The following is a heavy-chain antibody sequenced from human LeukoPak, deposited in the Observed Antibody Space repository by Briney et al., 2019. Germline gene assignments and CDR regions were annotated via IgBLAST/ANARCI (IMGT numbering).Heavy chain of an antibody. CDR3: ARDLMYYYDRSGSSKGWYFDV. V-gene: IGHV1-18*01. CDR1: GYTFSDHG. Sequence: ASVKVSCKASGYTFSDHGISWVRQAPGQGLEWMGWISGYNGNTNYAQKFQGRVTTTTDTSTSTAYMELRSLRSDDTAVYYCARDLMYYYDRSGSSKGWYFDVWGRGTLVTVSS. J-gene: IGHJ2*01. D-gene: IGHD3-22*01. CDR2: ISGYNGNT.